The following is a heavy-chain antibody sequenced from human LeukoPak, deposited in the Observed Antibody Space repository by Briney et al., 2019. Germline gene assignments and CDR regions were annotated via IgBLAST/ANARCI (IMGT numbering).Heavy chain of an antibody. D-gene: IGHD5/OR15-5a*01. J-gene: IGHJ4*02. CDR2: SYYSGST. CDR3: ARQGLEVYYFDY. V-gene: IGHV4-59*08. Sequence: SETLSLTCTVSGGSISSYYWSWIRQPPGKGLEWIGYSYYSGSTNYNPSLKSRVTISVDTSKNQFSLKLSSVTAAATAIYYCARQGLEVYYFDYWGQGTLVTVSS. CDR1: GGSISSYY.